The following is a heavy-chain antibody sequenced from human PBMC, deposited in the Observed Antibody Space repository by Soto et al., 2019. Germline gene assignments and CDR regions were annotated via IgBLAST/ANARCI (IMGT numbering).Heavy chain of an antibody. D-gene: IGHD6-6*01. V-gene: IGHV1-3*01. CDR3: ARAPLSSPVWFDP. CDR2: INAGNGNT. J-gene: IGHJ5*02. CDR1: GYTFTSYA. Sequence: APVKVSCKASGYTFTSYAMHCVRQAPGQRLEWMGWINAGNGNTKYSQKFQGRVTITRDTSASTAYMELSSLRSEDTAVYYCARAPLSSPVWFDPWGQGTLVTVSS.